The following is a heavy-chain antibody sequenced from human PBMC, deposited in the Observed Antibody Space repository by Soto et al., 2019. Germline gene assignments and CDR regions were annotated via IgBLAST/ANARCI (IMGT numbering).Heavy chain of an antibody. Sequence: GGSLRLSCTASGFMFSAYAMLWVRQAPGKGLEWVAVISYDGSNKYYADSVKGRFTISRDNSKNTLYLQMNSLRAEDTAVYYCAKDLGYDSSGYYSAFDYWGQGTLVTVSS. CDR1: GFMFSAYA. CDR3: AKDLGYDSSGYYSAFDY. CDR2: ISYDGSNK. J-gene: IGHJ4*02. V-gene: IGHV3-30*04. D-gene: IGHD3-22*01.